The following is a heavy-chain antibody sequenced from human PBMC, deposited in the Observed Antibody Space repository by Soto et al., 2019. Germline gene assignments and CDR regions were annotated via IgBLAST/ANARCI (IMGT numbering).Heavy chain of an antibody. Sequence: QVQLVQSGAEVKKPGASVKVSCKASGYTFTSYDINWVRQATGQGLEWMGWMNPNSGNTGYAQKFQGRVTMTRNTPISTAYMELSNLRSEDTAVYYCARGLSCSGGSCTPPFDIWGQGTMVTVSS. CDR3: ARGLSCSGGSCTPPFDI. V-gene: IGHV1-8*01. CDR1: GYTFTSYD. J-gene: IGHJ3*02. D-gene: IGHD2-15*01. CDR2: MNPNSGNT.